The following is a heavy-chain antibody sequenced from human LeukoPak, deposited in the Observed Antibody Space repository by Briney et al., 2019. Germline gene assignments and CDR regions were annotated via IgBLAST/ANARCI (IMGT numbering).Heavy chain of an antibody. Sequence: PGGSLRLSCAASGFTFSSYRMNWVRQAPGKGLEWVSSISSSSSYIYYADSVKGRFTISRDNAKNSLYLQMNSLRAEDTAVYYCARGQFSSSWICGYWGQGTLVTVSS. CDR1: GFTFSSYR. J-gene: IGHJ4*02. D-gene: IGHD6-13*01. V-gene: IGHV3-21*01. CDR3: ARGQFSSSWICGY. CDR2: ISSSSSYI.